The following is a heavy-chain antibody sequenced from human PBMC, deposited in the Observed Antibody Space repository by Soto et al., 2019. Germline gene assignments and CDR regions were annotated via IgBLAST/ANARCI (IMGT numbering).Heavy chain of an antibody. CDR1: GFTFDDYA. J-gene: IGHJ3*02. V-gene: IGHV3-9*01. D-gene: IGHD2-15*01. CDR3: AKAQYCSGGSCYRVVGAFDI. Sequence: EVQLVESGGGLVQPGRSLRLSCAASGFTFDDYAMHWVRQAPGRGLEWVSGISWNSGSIGYADSVKGRFTISRDNAKNSLYLQMNSLRAEDTALYYCAKAQYCSGGSCYRVVGAFDIWGQGTMVTVSS. CDR2: ISWNSGSI.